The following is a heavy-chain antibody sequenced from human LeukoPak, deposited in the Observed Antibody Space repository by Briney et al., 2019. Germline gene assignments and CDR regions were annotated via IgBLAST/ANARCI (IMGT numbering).Heavy chain of an antibody. CDR2: IRSSSSYI. CDR1: GFTFSSYS. V-gene: IGHV3-21*01. J-gene: IGHJ4*02. Sequence: GGSLRLSCAASGFTFSSYSMNWVRQAPGKGLEWVSSIRSSSSYIYYADSVKGRFTISRDNAKNSLYLQMNSLRAEDTAVYYCAREDRAVAGTRPVYYFDYWGQGTLVTVSS. CDR3: AREDRAVAGTRPVYYFDY. D-gene: IGHD6-19*01.